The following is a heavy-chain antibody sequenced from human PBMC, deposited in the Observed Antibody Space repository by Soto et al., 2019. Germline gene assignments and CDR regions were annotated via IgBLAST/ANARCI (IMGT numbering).Heavy chain of an antibody. CDR2: IIPILGIA. D-gene: IGHD2-8*01. CDR3: ASLRATHGDNWFDP. CDR1: GCTFSSYT. J-gene: IGHJ5*02. V-gene: IGHV1-69*02. Sequence: SVKVSCKASGCTFSSYTISWVRQAPGQGLEWMGRIIPILGIANYAQKFQGRVTITADKSTSTAYMELSSLRSEDTAVYYCASLRATHGDNWFDPWGQGTLVTVSS.